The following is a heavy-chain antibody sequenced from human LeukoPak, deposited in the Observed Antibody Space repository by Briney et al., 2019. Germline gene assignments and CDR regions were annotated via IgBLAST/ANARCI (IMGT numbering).Heavy chain of an antibody. V-gene: IGHV3-30*18. CDR3: AKDGFPHSSSWYGWFDP. J-gene: IGHJ5*02. CDR2: ISYDGSNK. D-gene: IGHD6-13*01. CDR1: GFTFSGCA. Sequence: GGSLRLSCAASGFTFSGCAMHWVRQAPGKGLEWVAVISYDGSNKYYADSVKGRFTISGDNSKNTLYLQMNSLRAEDTAVYYCAKDGFPHSSSWYGWFDPWGQGTLVTVSS.